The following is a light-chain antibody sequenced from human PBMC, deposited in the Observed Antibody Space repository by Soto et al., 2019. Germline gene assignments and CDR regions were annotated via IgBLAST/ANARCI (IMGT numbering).Light chain of an antibody. CDR1: QSVSSY. V-gene: IGKV3-11*01. J-gene: IGKJ5*01. CDR2: DAS. CDR3: QKSSNWPPIP. Sequence: EIVLTQSPATVSLSPGESTTLSCMASQSVSSYLAWYQQKPGQAHRLLIYDASKRATGIPDRFSGSGSGTDFTLTIRRLEPADLAVYYCQKSSNWPPIPLGQGQRRDIK.